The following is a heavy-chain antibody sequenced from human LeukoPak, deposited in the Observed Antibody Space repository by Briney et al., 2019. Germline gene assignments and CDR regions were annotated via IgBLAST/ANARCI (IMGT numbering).Heavy chain of an antibody. Sequence: ASVKVSCKASGYTFTDYYMHWVRQAPGQGLEWMGRINPNSGGTNYAQKFQARVTMTRDTSISTAYMELSMLRSDDTALYYCARAAYYYDGSGYYLGDWGQGTLVTVSS. J-gene: IGHJ4*02. CDR3: ARAAYYYDGSGYYLGD. V-gene: IGHV1-2*06. D-gene: IGHD3-22*01. CDR1: GYTFTDYY. CDR2: INPNSGGT.